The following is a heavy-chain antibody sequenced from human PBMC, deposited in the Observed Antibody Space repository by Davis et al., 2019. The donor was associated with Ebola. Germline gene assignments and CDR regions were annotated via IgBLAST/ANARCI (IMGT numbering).Heavy chain of an antibody. CDR1: GDSVSRKGAA. CDR3: ARGWLRTGLDY. Sequence: PSETLSLTCAVSGDSVSRKGAAWNWLRQSPSRGLELLGRTYYTSKWINDYAESVQSRITINPDTSENQFSLQLNSVTPEDTAVYYCARGWLRTGLDYWGQGTLVTVSS. D-gene: IGHD5-12*01. V-gene: IGHV6-1*01. J-gene: IGHJ4*02. CDR2: TYYTSKWIN.